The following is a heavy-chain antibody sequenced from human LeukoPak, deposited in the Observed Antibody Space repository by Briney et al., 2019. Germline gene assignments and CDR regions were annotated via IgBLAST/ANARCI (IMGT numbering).Heavy chain of an antibody. CDR1: GFTFSSYS. Sequence: GGSLRLSCAASGFTFSSYSMNWVRQAPGKGLEWVSVISGSGGSTYYADSVRGRFTISRDNSKNTLYLQMNSLRAEDTAVYYCAKKNLAYCGGDCYFDYWGQGTLVTVSS. V-gene: IGHV3-23*01. CDR2: ISGSGGST. CDR3: AKKNLAYCGGDCYFDY. D-gene: IGHD2-21*02. J-gene: IGHJ4*02.